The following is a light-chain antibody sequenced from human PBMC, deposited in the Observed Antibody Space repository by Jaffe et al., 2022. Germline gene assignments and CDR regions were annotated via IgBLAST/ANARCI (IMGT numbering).Light chain of an antibody. CDR1: QSVRSY. V-gene: IGKV3-11*01. CDR3: QQRSNWPPEIT. CDR2: DVS. Sequence: EIVLTQSPATLSLSPGERATLSCRASQSVRSYLAWYQQKPGQAPRLLIYDVSNRATGIPARFSGSGSGTDFTLTISSLEPEDFAVYYCQQRSNWPPEITFGQGTRLEIK. J-gene: IGKJ5*01.